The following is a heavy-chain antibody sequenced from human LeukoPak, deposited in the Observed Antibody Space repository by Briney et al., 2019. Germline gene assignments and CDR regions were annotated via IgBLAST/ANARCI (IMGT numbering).Heavy chain of an antibody. CDR1: GFTFSSYW. V-gene: IGHV3-74*01. D-gene: IGHD5-24*01. CDR2: INSDGGST. Sequence: GGSLRLSCTASGFTFSSYWVHWVRQAPGKGLVWVSRINSDGGSTSYADSVKGRFTISRDDAKNTLYLQMNSLRAEDTAVYYCARRIQGMAPYYFDYWGQGTLVTVSS. J-gene: IGHJ4*02. CDR3: ARRIQGMAPYYFDY.